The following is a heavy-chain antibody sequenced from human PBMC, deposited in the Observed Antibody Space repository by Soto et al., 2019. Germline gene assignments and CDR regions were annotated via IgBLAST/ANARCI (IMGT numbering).Heavy chain of an antibody. CDR3: AKDRVWFGEEGGYYGMDV. CDR1: GFTFSSYG. J-gene: IGHJ6*02. Sequence: QVQLVESGGGVVQPGRSLRLSCAASGFTFSSYGMHWVRQAPGKGLEWVAVISYDGSNKYYADSGKGRFTISRDNSKNTLYLQMNSLRAEDTAVYYCAKDRVWFGEEGGYYGMDVWGQGTTVTVSS. CDR2: ISYDGSNK. D-gene: IGHD3-10*01. V-gene: IGHV3-30*18.